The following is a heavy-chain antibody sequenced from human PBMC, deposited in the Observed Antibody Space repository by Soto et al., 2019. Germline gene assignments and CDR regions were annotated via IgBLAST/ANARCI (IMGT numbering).Heavy chain of an antibody. CDR2: ISSTTNYI. CDR1: GFTFTRYS. J-gene: IGHJ4*02. V-gene: IGHV3-21*06. CDR3: ARESEDLTSNFDY. Sequence: SLRLSCAASGFTFTRYSMNWVRQAPGKGLEWVSSISSTTNYIYYGDSMKGRFTISRDNGKNSLYLEMHSLRAEDTAVYYCARESEDLTSNFDYWGQGTLVTVSS.